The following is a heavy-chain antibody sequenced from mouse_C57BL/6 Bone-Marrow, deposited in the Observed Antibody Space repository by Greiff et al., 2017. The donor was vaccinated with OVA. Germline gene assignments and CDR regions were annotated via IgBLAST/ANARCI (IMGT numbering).Heavy chain of an antibody. D-gene: IGHD6-1*01. CDR2: IDPETGGT. CDR1: GYTFTDYE. J-gene: IGHJ4*01. V-gene: IGHV1-15*01. CDR3: TREGYSL. Sequence: QVQLKQSGAELVRPGASVTLSCKASGYTFTDYEMHWVKQTPVHGLEWIGAIDPETGGTAYNQKFKGQAILTADKSSSTAYMELRSLTSADSAVLYCTREGYSLRGQGTP.